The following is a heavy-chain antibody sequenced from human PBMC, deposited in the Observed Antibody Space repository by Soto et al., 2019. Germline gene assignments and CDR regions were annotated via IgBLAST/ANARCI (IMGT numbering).Heavy chain of an antibody. Sequence: GGSLRLSCAASGFTFSSYAMSWVRQAPGKGLEWVSAISGSGGSTYYADSMKGRFTISRDNSKNTLYLQMNSLRAEDTAVYYCAKDQTMVRGVTRFDPWGQGTLVTVSS. CDR1: GFTFSSYA. D-gene: IGHD3-10*01. CDR3: AKDQTMVRGVTRFDP. J-gene: IGHJ5*02. V-gene: IGHV3-23*01. CDR2: ISGSGGST.